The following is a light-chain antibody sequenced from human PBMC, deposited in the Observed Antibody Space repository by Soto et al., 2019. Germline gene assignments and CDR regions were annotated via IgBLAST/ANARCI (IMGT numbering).Light chain of an antibody. J-gene: IGKJ2*02. CDR2: WAS. V-gene: IGKV4-1*01. CDR1: QSVLYSSNNKNY. Sequence: DIVMTQSPDSLVVSLGERATINCKSSQSVLYSSNNKNYLAWYQQKPGQSPKLLIYWASTRESGVPDRFSGSGSGTDFTLTISSLQAEDAAVYYCQQYYSTPCTFGQGTKLEIK. CDR3: QQYYSTPCT.